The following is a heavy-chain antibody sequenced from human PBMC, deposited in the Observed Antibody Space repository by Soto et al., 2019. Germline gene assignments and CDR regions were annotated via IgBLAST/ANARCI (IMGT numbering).Heavy chain of an antibody. CDR3: ARAYGSGSYYSPRSLDY. CDR1: GFSLSTSGMC. V-gene: IGHV2-70*11. CDR2: IDWDDDK. J-gene: IGHJ4*02. D-gene: IGHD3-10*01. Sequence: SGPTLVNPTQTLTLTCTFSGFSLSTSGMCVSWIRQPPGKALEWLARIDWDDDKYYSTSLKTRLTISKDTSKNQVVLTMTNMDPVDTATYYCARAYGSGSYYSPRSLDYWGQGTLVTVSS.